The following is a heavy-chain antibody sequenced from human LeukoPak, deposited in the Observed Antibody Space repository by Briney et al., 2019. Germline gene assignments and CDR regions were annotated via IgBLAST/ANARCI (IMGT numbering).Heavy chain of an antibody. CDR1: GGTFSSYA. J-gene: IGHJ4*02. CDR2: IIPIFGTA. D-gene: IGHD3-22*01. V-gene: IGHV1-69*05. CDR3: ARGHYYDSSGYPFDY. Sequence: ASVKVSCKASGGTFSSYAISWVRQAPGQGLEWMGGIIPIFGTANYAQKFQGRVTITTDESTSTAYMELSSLRSEDTAVYYCARGHYYDSSGYPFDYWGQGTLVTVSS.